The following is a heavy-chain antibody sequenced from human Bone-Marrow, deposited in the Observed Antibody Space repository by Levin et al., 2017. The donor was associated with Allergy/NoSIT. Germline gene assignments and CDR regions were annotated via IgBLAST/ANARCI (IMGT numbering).Heavy chain of an antibody. Sequence: SQTLSLTCTVSGGSISSYYWSWIRQPPGKGLEWIGYIYYSGSTNYNPSLKSRVTISVDTSKNQFSLKLSSVTAADTAVYYCARAVRGVRLSYYGMDVWGQGTTVTVSS. J-gene: IGHJ6*02. V-gene: IGHV4-59*01. D-gene: IGHD3-10*01. CDR3: ARAVRGVRLSYYGMDV. CDR2: IYYSGST. CDR1: GGSISSYY.